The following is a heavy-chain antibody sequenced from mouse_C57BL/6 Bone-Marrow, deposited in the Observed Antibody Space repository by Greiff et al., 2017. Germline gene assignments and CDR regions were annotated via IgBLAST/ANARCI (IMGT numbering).Heavy chain of an antibody. D-gene: IGHD3-1*01. CDR2: IDPENGDT. CDR3: TTSGFFFAY. Sequence: VQLKESGAELVRPGASVKLSCTASGFNIKDDYMHWVKQRPEQGLEWIGWIDPENGDTEYASKFQGKATITADTSSNTAYLQLSSLTSEDTAVXYCTTSGFFFAYWGQGTLVTVSA. V-gene: IGHV14-4*01. J-gene: IGHJ3*01. CDR1: GFNIKDDY.